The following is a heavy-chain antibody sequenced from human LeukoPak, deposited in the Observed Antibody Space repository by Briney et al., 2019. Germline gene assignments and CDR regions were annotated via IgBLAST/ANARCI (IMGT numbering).Heavy chain of an antibody. CDR2: IRYDGSNK. J-gene: IGHJ4*02. Sequence: GGSLRLSCAASGFTFSSYGMHWVRQAPGKGLEWVAFIRYDGSNKYCADSVKGRFTISRDNSKNTLYLQMNSLRAEDTAVYYCAKDETIAVAGKGDPYFDYWGQGTLVTVSS. V-gene: IGHV3-30*02. CDR3: AKDETIAVAGKGDPYFDY. D-gene: IGHD6-19*01. CDR1: GFTFSSYG.